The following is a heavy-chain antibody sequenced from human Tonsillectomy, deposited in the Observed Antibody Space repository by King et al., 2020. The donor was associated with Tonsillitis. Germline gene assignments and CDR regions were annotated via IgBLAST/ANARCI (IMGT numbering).Heavy chain of an antibody. CDR1: GYTFTSYY. D-gene: IGHD6-13*01. J-gene: IGHJ6*02. CDR3: ARDWIRYSNSWLTENYYYYGMDV. Sequence: QLVQSGAEVKKPGASVKVSCKASGYTFTSYYMHWVRQAPGQGLEWMGIINPSGGSTSYEHKFQGRVTMTTDTSTSTVYMELSSLRSEDTAVYYCARDWIRYSNSWLTENYYYYGMDVWGQGTTVTVSS. CDR2: INPSGGST. V-gene: IGHV1-46*03.